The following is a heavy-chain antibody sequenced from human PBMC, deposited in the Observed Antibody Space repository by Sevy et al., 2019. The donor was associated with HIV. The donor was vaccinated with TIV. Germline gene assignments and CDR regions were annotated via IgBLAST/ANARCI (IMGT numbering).Heavy chain of an antibody. D-gene: IGHD1-26*01. CDR2: ISNGGTTI. CDR3: ARGYSTLDY. V-gene: IGHV3-48*02. CDR1: GFTFSRYV. Sequence: GGSLRLSCTASGFTFSRYVMNWVRQAPGKGLECVSYISNGGTTIYYGDSVKGRFTISRDNVKNSLYLQMNSLRDDDMAVYYCARGYSTLDYWGQGTLVTVSS. J-gene: IGHJ4*02.